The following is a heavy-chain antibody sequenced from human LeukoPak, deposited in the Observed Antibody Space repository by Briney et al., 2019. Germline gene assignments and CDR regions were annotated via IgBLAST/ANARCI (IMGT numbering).Heavy chain of an antibody. V-gene: IGHV4-30-2*01. D-gene: IGHD4/OR15-4a*01. J-gene: IGHJ3*02. CDR3: ARDDYKDAFDI. CDR1: GGSISSGGYY. CDR2: IYHSGST. Sequence: PSQTLSLTCTVSGGSISSGGYYWSWIRQPPGKGLEWIGYIYHSGSTYYNPSLKCRVTISVDRSKNQFSLKLSSVTAADTAVYYCARDDYKDAFDIWGQGTMVTVSS.